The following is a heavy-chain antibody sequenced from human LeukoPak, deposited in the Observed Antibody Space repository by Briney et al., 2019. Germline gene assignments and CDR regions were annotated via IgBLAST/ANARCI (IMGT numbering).Heavy chain of an antibody. J-gene: IGHJ5*02. V-gene: IGHV3-7*01. Sequence: GGSLRLSCAASGFRFNTFWMSWVRQAPGKGLEWVANIKQDGSEKYYVDSVKGRFTISRDNAKNSLYLQMNSLRAEDTAVYYCARVLGGPGENWFDPWGQGTLVTVSS. CDR1: GFRFNTFW. CDR3: ARVLGGPGENWFDP. CDR2: IKQDGSEK. D-gene: IGHD2-15*01.